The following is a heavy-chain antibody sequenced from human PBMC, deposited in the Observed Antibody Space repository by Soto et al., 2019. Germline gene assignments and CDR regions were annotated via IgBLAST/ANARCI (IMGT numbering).Heavy chain of an antibody. Sequence: PGGSLRLSCAASGFTFTRYSMNWVRQPPGRGLEFLGSVYYSGGTYYNPSLKSRVTVSVDTSKNQVSLRVRSVTVAETAMYYCVRVVEAATRHTDFDSWGQGIVVTVSS. CDR3: VRVVEAATRHTDFDS. CDR2: VYYSGGT. J-gene: IGHJ4*02. CDR1: GFTFTRYS. D-gene: IGHD2-15*01. V-gene: IGHV4-59*04.